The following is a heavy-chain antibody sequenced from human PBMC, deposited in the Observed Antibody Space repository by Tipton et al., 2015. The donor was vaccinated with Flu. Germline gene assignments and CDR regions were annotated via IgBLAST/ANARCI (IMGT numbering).Heavy chain of an antibody. J-gene: IGHJ4*02. CDR2: IYYSGST. CDR3: ATKEVSYCSGGSCYSYYFDY. V-gene: IGHV4-39*01. D-gene: IGHD2-15*01. Sequence: TLSLTCTVSGGSISSSSYYWGWIRQPPGKGLEWIGSIYYSGSTYYNSSLKSRVTISVDTSKNQFSLKLSSVTAADTAVYYCATKEVSYCSGGSCYSYYFDYWGQGTLVTVSS. CDR1: GGSISSSSYY.